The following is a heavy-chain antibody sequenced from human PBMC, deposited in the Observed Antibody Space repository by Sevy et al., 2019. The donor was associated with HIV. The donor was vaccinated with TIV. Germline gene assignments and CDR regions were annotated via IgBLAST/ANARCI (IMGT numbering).Heavy chain of an antibody. CDR2: VSGSGGST. Sequence: GGSLRLSCAVSGFTLTSYAMNWVRQAPGKGLEWVSGVSGSGGSTYYADSVKGRFTISRDNSRNTLYLQINSLRAEDTAVYYCVKDVAYDNTYLDYWGQGTLVTDSS. CDR1: GFTLTSYA. J-gene: IGHJ4*02. D-gene: IGHD3-22*01. V-gene: IGHV3-23*01. CDR3: VKDVAYDNTYLDY.